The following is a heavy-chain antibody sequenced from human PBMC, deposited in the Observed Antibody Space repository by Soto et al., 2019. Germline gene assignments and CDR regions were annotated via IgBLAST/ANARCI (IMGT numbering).Heavy chain of an antibody. D-gene: IGHD3-10*01. CDR1: GGSFSGYY. V-gene: IGHV4-34*01. J-gene: IGHJ5*02. Sequence: QVQLQQWGAGLLKPSETLSLTCAVYGGSFSGYYWSWIRQPPGKGLEWIGEVNHSGSTNYNPSLKSRVTISVDTSKNQFSLKLSSVTAADTAVYYCARGYYGSGSYSSWGQGTLVTVSS. CDR2: VNHSGST. CDR3: ARGYYGSGSYSS.